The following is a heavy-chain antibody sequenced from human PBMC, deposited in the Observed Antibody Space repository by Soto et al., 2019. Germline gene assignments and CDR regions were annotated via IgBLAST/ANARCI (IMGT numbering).Heavy chain of an antibody. CDR1: GGSISSYY. CDR2: IYYSGST. V-gene: IGHV4-59*08. CDR3: ARLNYDLNYYYYYMDV. Sequence: SETLSLTCTVSGGSISSYYWSWIRQPPGKGLEWIGYIYYSGSTNYNPSLKSRVTISVDTSKNQFSLKLSSVTAADTAVYYCARLNYDLNYYYYYMDVWGKGTTVTVSS. D-gene: IGHD1-7*01. J-gene: IGHJ6*03.